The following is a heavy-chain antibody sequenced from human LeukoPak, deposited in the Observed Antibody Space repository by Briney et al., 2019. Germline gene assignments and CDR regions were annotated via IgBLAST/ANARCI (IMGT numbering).Heavy chain of an antibody. D-gene: IGHD2-15*01. CDR2: IYHSGGT. J-gene: IGHJ4*02. CDR3: ARGAIEDIVVVVAATFFDY. CDR1: GYSVSGIFY. Sequence: SETLSLTCTVSGYSVSGIFYWGWIRQPPGKGLQWIGNIYHSGGTYYNPSLKSRVTMSVDTSNNQFSLKLSSVTAADTAVYYCARGAIEDIVVVVAATFFDYWGQGTLVTVSS. V-gene: IGHV4-38-2*02.